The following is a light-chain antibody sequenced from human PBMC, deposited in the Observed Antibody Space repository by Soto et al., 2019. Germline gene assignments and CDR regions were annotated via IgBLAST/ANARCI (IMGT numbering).Light chain of an antibody. J-gene: IGLJ2*01. CDR2: LNSAGSH. CDR3: QTWGTGIQV. CDR1: SGHSSYA. Sequence: QLVLTQSPSASASLGASVKLTCTLSSGHSSYAIAWHQQHPEKGPRYLMKLNSAGSHSKGDGIPDRFSGSSSGAERYLTISSHQSEDEADYYCQTWGTGIQVFGGGTKLTVL. V-gene: IGLV4-69*01.